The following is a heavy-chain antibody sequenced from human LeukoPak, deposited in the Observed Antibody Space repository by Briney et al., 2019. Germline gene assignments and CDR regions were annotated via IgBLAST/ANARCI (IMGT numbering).Heavy chain of an antibody. CDR2: INPNSGGT. CDR1: GYTFTGYY. J-gene: IGHJ4*02. D-gene: IGHD4-17*01. V-gene: IGHV1-2*02. CDR3: ARGDVYGDYVSY. Sequence: ASLKVSCEASGYTFTGYYMHWVRQAPGQGLEWMGWINPNSGGTNYAEKFQGRVTMNRDTSISTAYMELSRLRSDDTAVYYCARGDVYGDYVSYWGQGTLVTVSS.